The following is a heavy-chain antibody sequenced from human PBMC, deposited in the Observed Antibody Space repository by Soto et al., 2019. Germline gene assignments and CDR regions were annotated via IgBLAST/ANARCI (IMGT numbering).Heavy chain of an antibody. J-gene: IGHJ1*01. D-gene: IGHD3-16*01. CDR1: GYTFTDYQ. CDR2: INPNSGGT. CDR3: AREWGGNIAYYSSDH. Sequence: ASVKVSCKASGYTFTDYQMHWVRQAPGQGLEWMGWINPNSGGTNYAQKFQGRVTMTRDTSITTAYMELSRLTSDDTAIYYCAREWGGNIAYYSSDHWGQGTLATVSS. V-gene: IGHV1-2*02.